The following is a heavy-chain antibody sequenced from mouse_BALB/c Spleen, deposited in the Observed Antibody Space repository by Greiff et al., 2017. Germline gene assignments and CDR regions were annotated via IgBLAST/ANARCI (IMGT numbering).Heavy chain of an antibody. CDR3: ARNGYGNYYYYAMDY. V-gene: IGHV1-9*01. D-gene: IGHD2-10*02. J-gene: IGHJ4*01. CDR1: GYTFSSYW. CDR2: ILPGSGST. Sequence: VKLVESGAELMKPGASVKISCKATGYTFSSYWIEWVKQRPGHGLEWIGEILPGSGSTNYNEKFKGKATFTADTSSNTAYMQLSSLTSEDSAVYYCARNGYGNYYYYAMDYWGQGTSVTVSS.